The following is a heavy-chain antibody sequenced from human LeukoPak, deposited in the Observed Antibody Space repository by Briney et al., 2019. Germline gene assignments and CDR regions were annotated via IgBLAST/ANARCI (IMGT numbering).Heavy chain of an antibody. D-gene: IGHD4-17*01. CDR1: GFTFNEYQ. CDR2: ISQRSDVI. CDR3: TRDGYGGIHK. J-gene: IGHJ1*01. V-gene: IGHV3-11*01. Sequence: GGSLRLSCGASGFTFNEYQMRWIRQAPGKGLEGVAHISQRSDVIFYADAVKGRFTISRDNANNSLYLQMNSLRVEDTAVYYCTRDGYGGIHKWGQGTLVRVSS.